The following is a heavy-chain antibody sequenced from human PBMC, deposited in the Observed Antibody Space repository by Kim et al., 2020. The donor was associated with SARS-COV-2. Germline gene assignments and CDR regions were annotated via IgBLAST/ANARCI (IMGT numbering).Heavy chain of an antibody. J-gene: IGHJ4*02. CDR3: AKDAPYDILTGCCGSPVDY. D-gene: IGHD3-9*01. V-gene: IGHV3-23*01. Sequence: GRFTISRDNSKNTLYLQMNSLRAEDTAVYYCAKDAPYDILTGCCGSPVDYWGQGTLVTVSS.